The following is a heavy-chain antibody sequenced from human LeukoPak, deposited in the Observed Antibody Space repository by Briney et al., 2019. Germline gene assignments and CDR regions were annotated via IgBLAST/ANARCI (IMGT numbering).Heavy chain of an antibody. CDR3: ARHFAYSSSSYFDY. J-gene: IGHJ4*02. CDR2: VYYTRST. D-gene: IGHD6-6*01. Sequence: SETLSLTCSVSGGSVSSYYWSWIRQPPGKGLEWIGYVYYTRSTNYNPSLKSRVTMFEDKSKNQFSLRLYSVTVADTAVYYCARHFAYSSSSYFDYWGQGSLVTVSS. V-gene: IGHV4-59*08. CDR1: GGSVSSYY.